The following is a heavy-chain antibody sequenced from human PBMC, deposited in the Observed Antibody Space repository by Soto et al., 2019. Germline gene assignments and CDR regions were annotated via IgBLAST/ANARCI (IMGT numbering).Heavy chain of an antibody. Sequence: QLQLQESGPGLVKPSETLSLTCTVSGGSISSTSYYWGWIRQPPGKGLEWIGSIYYSGTTYYNPSLKSRVTISVDTSKNQFSLKLSSMTAADPAVYYCARRAHSSASVDCWGKGTLVTVSS. D-gene: IGHD6-6*01. V-gene: IGHV4-39*01. CDR2: IYYSGTT. CDR1: GGSISSTSYY. CDR3: ARRAHSSASVDC. J-gene: IGHJ4*02.